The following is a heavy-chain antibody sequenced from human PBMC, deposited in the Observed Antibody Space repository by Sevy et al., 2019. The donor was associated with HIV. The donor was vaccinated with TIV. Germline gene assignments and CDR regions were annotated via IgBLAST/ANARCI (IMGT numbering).Heavy chain of an antibody. D-gene: IGHD6-13*01. J-gene: IGHJ6*02. CDR1: GFTFSTW. Sequence: GGSLRLSCAASGFTFSTWMNWVRQAPGKGLEWVGRIKSKTDGGTKDYAAPVKDRFTIIRDDSTNTLYLQMNSLKTEDTAVYYCTADRASSWNFYYGMDVWGQGTTVTVSS. CDR3: TADRASSWNFYYGMDV. V-gene: IGHV3-15*07. CDR2: IKSKTDGGTK.